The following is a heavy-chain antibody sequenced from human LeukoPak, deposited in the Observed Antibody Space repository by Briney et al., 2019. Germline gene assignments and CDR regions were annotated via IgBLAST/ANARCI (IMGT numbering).Heavy chain of an antibody. Sequence: GASVKVSCKASGGTFSSYAISWVRQAPGQGLEWMGWISAYNGNTNYAQKLQGRVTMTTDTSTSTAYMELRSLRSDDTAVYYCARPMSRWFGELTTPFDYWGQGTLVTVSS. J-gene: IGHJ4*02. CDR1: GGTFSSYA. D-gene: IGHD3-10*01. CDR3: ARPMSRWFGELTTPFDY. V-gene: IGHV1-18*01. CDR2: ISAYNGNT.